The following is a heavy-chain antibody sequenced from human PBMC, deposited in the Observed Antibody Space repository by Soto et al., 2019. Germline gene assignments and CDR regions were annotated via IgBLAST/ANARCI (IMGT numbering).Heavy chain of an antibody. J-gene: IGHJ4*02. D-gene: IGHD3-16*02. V-gene: IGHV3-33*01. CDR2: MWYDGINE. CDR1: GFTFSNYG. Sequence: PGGSLRLSCAASGFTFSNYGMHWVRQAPGKGLEWVALMWYDGINEFYADSVKGRFTISRDNSKNTLYLQMNSLRAEDTAMYYCARDLSGPLDYWGQGTLVTV. CDR3: ARDLSGPLDY.